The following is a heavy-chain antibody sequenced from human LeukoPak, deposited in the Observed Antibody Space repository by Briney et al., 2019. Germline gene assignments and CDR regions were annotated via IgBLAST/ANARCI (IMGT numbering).Heavy chain of an antibody. CDR2: IIPILGIA. CDR3: ARDPSDCSSTSCYDNWFDP. CDR1: GGTFSSYA. D-gene: IGHD2-2*01. V-gene: IGHV1-69*04. Sequence: ASAKVSCKASGGTFSSYAISWVRQAPGQGLEWMGRIIPILGIANYAQKFQGRVTITADKSTSTAYMELSSLRSEDTAVYYCARDPSDCSSTSCYDNWFDPWGQGTLVTVSS. J-gene: IGHJ5*02.